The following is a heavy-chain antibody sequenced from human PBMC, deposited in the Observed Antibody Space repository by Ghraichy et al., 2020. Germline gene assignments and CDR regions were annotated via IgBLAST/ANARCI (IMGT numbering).Heavy chain of an antibody. CDR1: GGSITRSTYY. CDR3: ARNKINGNYVVFDI. Sequence: QTLSLTCTVSGGSITRSTYYWGWIRQPPGKGLEWIGSIYFSGNTYYKLSLKSRVTISVDTSKNQLSLKLTSVTAADTAIYYCARNKINGNYVVFDIWGQGTMVTVS. CDR2: IYFSGNT. V-gene: IGHV4-39*07. J-gene: IGHJ3*02. D-gene: IGHD1-7*01.